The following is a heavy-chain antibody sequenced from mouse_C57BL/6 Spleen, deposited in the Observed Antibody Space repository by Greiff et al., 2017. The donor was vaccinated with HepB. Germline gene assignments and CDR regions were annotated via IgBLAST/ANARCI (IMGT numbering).Heavy chain of an antibody. CDR3: ARWHYGSSYGYCDV. CDR2: IYPGSGST. V-gene: IGHV1-55*01. D-gene: IGHD1-1*01. Sequence: QVQLQQPGAELVKPGASVKMSCKASGYTFTSYWITWVKQRPGQGLEWIGDIYPGSGSTNYNEKFKSKATLTVDTSSSTAYMQLSSLTSEDSAVYYCARWHYGSSYGYCDVWGTGTTVTVSS. CDR1: GYTFTSYW. J-gene: IGHJ1*03.